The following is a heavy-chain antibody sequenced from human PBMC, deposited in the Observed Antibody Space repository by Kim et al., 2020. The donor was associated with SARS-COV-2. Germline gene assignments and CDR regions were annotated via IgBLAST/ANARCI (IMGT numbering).Heavy chain of an antibody. V-gene: IGHV3-30*07. CDR3: ARDSRYSSSWYPLGY. J-gene: IGHJ4*02. D-gene: IGHD6-13*01. Sequence: DSVQGRFTISRDDSKNTLYLQMNSLSAEDTAVYYCARDSRYSSSWYPLGYWGQGTLVTVSS.